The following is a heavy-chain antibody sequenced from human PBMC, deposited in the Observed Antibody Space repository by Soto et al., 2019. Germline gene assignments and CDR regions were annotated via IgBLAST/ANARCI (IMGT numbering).Heavy chain of an antibody. CDR2: IWYYGIIK. Sequence: GGSLRLSCAASGFTFSSYGMHWVRQAPGKGLEWVAVIWYYGIIKYFSVSVKGRFTISRDNSKITLYLKMNSLRAEDTALYYFASELKDIVVVPAAIAFDYWGQGTLVTVSS. CDR1: GFTFSSYG. V-gene: IGHV3-33*01. J-gene: IGHJ4*02. D-gene: IGHD2-2*02. CDR3: ASELKDIVVVPAAIAFDY.